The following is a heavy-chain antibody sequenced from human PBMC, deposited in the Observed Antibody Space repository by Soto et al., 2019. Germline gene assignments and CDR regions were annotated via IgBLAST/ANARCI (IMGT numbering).Heavy chain of an antibody. V-gene: IGHV4-61*01. J-gene: IGHJ6*02. Sequence: SETLSLTCTVSGGSVSSGSYYWSWIRQGPGKGREGVGYIYDSGSTNYNPSLKSRVTISVHTSQNPFSLKLSSVTAADAAVYYCARDRGYYDFWSGYYAREGGSYYYGMHVWGQGTTVPVSS. CDR2: IYDSGST. CDR1: GGSVSSGSYY. D-gene: IGHD3-3*01. CDR3: ARDRGYYDFWSGYYAREGGSYYYGMHV.